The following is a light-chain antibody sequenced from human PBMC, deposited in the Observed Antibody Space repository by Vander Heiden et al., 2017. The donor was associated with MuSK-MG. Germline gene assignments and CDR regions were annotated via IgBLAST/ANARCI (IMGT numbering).Light chain of an antibody. Sequence: DIQMTPSPSTLPASIGDRVTITCRASQSIRSWLAWYQQKPGKAPKLLIYKASSLESGVPSRFSGSGSGTEFTLTISSLQPDDFATYYCQEYNSYWTFGQGTKVEIK. V-gene: IGKV1-5*03. J-gene: IGKJ1*01. CDR1: QSIRSW. CDR2: KAS. CDR3: QEYNSYWT.